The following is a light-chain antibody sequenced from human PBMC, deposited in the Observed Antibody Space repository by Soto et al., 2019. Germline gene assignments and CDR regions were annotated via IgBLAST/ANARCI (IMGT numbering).Light chain of an antibody. CDR3: AAWDDSLNGHLV. V-gene: IGLV1-44*01. Sequence: QSVLTQPPSVSGTPGQRVTISCSGSSSNIGSNSVNWYQHLPGTAPKLLIYYTSQRPSGVPDRFSGSKSGTSASLAISGLQSEDEADYYCAAWDDSLNGHLVFGGGTKLTVL. CDR1: SSNIGSNS. J-gene: IGLJ2*01. CDR2: YTS.